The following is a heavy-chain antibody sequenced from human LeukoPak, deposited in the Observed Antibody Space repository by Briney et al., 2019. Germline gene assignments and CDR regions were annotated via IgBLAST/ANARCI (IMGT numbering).Heavy chain of an antibody. CDR1: GGSFSGYY. CDR2: INHSGST. J-gene: IGHJ5*02. CDR3: AREKIVVVPAAISWFDP. D-gene: IGHD2-2*01. Sequence: MSSETLSLTCAVYGGSFSGYYWSWIRQPPGKGLEWIGEINHSGSTNYNPSLKSRVTISVDTSKNQFSLKLSSVTAADTAVYYCAREKIVVVPAAISWFDPWGQGTLVTVSS. V-gene: IGHV4-34*01.